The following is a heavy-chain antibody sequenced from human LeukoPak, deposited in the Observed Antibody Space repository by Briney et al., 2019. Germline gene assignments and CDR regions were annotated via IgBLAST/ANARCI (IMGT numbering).Heavy chain of an antibody. CDR2: ISSSSSYV. D-gene: IGHD4-17*01. CDR1: GFTFSSYS. CDR3: AIYGDYFSQSK. Sequence: GGSLRLSCAASGFTFSSYSMTWVRQAPGKGLEWVSSISSSSSYVYYADSVKGRFTISRDNAKNSLYLQMNSLRAEDTAVYYCAIYGDYFSQSKWGQGTLVTVSS. J-gene: IGHJ4*02. V-gene: IGHV3-21*01.